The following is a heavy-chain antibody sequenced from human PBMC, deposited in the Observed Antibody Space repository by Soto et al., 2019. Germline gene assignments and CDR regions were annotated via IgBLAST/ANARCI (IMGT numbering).Heavy chain of an antibody. CDR2: INPNSGVT. CDR3: ASAAVTGTAGLDF. J-gene: IGHJ4*02. V-gene: IGHV1-2*02. D-gene: IGHD6-19*01. CDR1: GYTFSGVY. Sequence: ASVKVSCKASGYTFSGVYMPWVRQAPGQGLEWMGWINPNSGVTKSAEKFQGRVTMTRDTSISTAYMELSRLTSDDTAVYYCASAAVTGTAGLDFWGQGTQVTVSS.